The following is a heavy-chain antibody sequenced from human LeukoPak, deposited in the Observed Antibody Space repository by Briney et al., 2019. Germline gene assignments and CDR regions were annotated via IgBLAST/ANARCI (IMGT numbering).Heavy chain of an antibody. CDR1: RFTFKDYA. Sequence: GGSLRLSCAASRFTFKDYAMNWVRQAPGKGLEWVSTIRGSGTGTYYADSVKGRFTISRDNSRDTLHLQMDSLRADDTAVYYCATSYSSSSGPFDSWGQGTLVTVSS. CDR2: IRGSGTGT. CDR3: ATSYSSSSGPFDS. V-gene: IGHV3-23*01. J-gene: IGHJ4*02. D-gene: IGHD6-6*01.